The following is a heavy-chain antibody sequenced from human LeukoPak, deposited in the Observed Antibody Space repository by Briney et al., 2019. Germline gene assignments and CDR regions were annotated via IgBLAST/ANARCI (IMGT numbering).Heavy chain of an antibody. J-gene: IGHJ3*02. V-gene: IGHV3-23*01. CDR3: AKDYGDSFDAFDI. CDR2: ISGAGGTT. Sequence: GGSLRLSCAASGFTFSSYAMMWLRQAPGKGLEWVSAISGAGGTTLYADSVKGRFTISRDNSKNTLYLQMNSLRAEDTAVYYCAKDYGDSFDAFDIWGQGTMVTVSS. CDR1: GFTFSSYA. D-gene: IGHD4-17*01.